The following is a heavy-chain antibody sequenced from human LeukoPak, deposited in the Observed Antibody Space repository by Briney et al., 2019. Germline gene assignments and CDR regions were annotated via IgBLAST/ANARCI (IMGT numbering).Heavy chain of an antibody. CDR1: KFTFSSYG. V-gene: IGHV3-30*03. CDR2: VSYDGSKK. Sequence: GGSLRLSCTASKFTFSSYGMHWVRQTPGKGLEWVAVVSYDGSKKYYADSVKGRFTISRDNARNSLYLQMNTLRAEDTAVYSCARGADGVSSNSRGWFDPWGQGTLVTVSS. CDR3: ARGADGVSSNSRGWFDP. D-gene: IGHD2-15*01. J-gene: IGHJ5*02.